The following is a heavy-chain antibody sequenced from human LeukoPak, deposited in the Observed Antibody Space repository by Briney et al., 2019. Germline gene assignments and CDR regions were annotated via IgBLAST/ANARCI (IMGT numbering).Heavy chain of an antibody. V-gene: IGHV3-7*01. CDR2: IKQDGIEK. CDR1: GFTFSSSW. CDR3: ARGTSGSLDF. Sequence: GGSLRLSCAASGFTFSSSWMAWVRQAPGKGLEWVANIKQDGIEKHYVDSVKGRFTISRDNAKNSLYLQMNSLRVDDTAVYYCARGTSGSLDFWGQGTLVTVSS. J-gene: IGHJ4*02. D-gene: IGHD6-19*01.